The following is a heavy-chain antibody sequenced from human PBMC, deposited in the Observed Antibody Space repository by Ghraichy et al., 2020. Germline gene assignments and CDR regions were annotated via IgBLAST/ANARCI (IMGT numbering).Heavy chain of an antibody. CDR2: VSSNGGAT. CDR3: ARSNSGYYFDY. V-gene: IGHV3-64*01. CDR1: GFTFSTYA. J-gene: IGHJ4*02. D-gene: IGHD6-19*01. Sequence: GGSLRLSCAASGFTFSTYAMHWVRQAPGKGLEYVSGVSSNGGATYYANSVKGRFTISRDNSKNTLYLQLGSLRAEDMAVYYCARSNSGYYFDYWDQGTLVTVSS.